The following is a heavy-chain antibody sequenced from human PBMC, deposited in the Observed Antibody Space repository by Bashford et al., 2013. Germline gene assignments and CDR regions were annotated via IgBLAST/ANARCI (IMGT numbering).Heavy chain of an antibody. J-gene: IGHJ6*02. Sequence: VRQAPGKGLEWVAVIWYDGSNKYYADSVKGRFTISRDNSKNTLYLQMNSLRAEDTAVYYCAREYSGSYYYYGMDVWGQGTTVTVSS. D-gene: IGHD1-26*01. CDR3: AREYSGSYYYYGMDV. V-gene: IGHV3-33*01. CDR2: IWYDGSNK.